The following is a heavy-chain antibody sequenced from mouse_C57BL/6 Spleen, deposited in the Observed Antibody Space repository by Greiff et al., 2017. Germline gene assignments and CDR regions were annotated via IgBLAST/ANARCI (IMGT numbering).Heavy chain of an antibody. D-gene: IGHD6-1*01. V-gene: IGHV1-69*01. CDR1: GYTFTSYW. J-gene: IGHJ3*01. CDR2: IDPSDSYT. CDR3: AREEGKASAWFAY. Sequence: QVQLQQPGAELVMPGASVKLSCKASGYTFTSYWMHWVKQRPGQGLEWIGEIDPSDSYTNYNQKFKGKSTLTVDKSSSTAYMQLSSLTSEDSAVYYCAREEGKASAWFAYWGKGTLVTVSA.